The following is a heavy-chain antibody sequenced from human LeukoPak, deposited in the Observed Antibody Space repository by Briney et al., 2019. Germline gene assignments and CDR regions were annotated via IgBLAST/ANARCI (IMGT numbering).Heavy chain of an antibody. J-gene: IGHJ3*02. CDR2: ISYDGSNK. V-gene: IGHV3-30*18. D-gene: IGHD3-22*01. Sequence: GGSLRLSCAASGFTFSSYAMSWVRQAPGKGLEWVAVISYDGSNKYYADSVKGRFTISRDNSKNTLYLQMNSLRAEDTAVYYCAKDHGDYYDSSGFPGGDAFDIWGQGTMVTVSS. CDR3: AKDHGDYYDSSGFPGGDAFDI. CDR1: GFTFSSYA.